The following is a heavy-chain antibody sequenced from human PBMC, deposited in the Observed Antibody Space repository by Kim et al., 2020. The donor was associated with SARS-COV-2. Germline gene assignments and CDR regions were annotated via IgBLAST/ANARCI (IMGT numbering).Heavy chain of an antibody. V-gene: IGHV4-4*07. CDR3: ARVEMGRPHY. D-gene: IGHD3-10*01. CDR2: INTGGST. J-gene: IGHJ4*02. CDR1: GDSITYNY. Sequence: SETLSLTCTVSGDSITYNYWSWIRQPAGKGLEWIGRINTGGSTYYNPSLRSRVTMSIDTSKKELSLTLSPLMAADTAIYYCARVEMGRPHYWGQGTLVTV.